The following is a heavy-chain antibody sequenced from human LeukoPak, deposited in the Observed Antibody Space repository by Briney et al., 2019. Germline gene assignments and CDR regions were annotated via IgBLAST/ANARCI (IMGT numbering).Heavy chain of an antibody. CDR1: GGSISSYY. J-gene: IGHJ5*02. V-gene: IGHV4-4*07. CDR2: IYTSGST. D-gene: IGHD6-13*01. Sequence: SETLSLTCTVSGGSISSYYWSWIRQPAGKGLEWIGRIYTSGSTNYNPSLKSRVTMSVDTSKNQFSLKLSSVTAADTAVYYCARDYGSSLREDWIDPWGQGTLVTVSS. CDR3: ARDYGSSLREDWIDP.